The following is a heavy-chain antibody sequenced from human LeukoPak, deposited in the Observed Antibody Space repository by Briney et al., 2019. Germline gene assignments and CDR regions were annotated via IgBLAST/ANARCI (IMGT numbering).Heavy chain of an antibody. V-gene: IGHV1-69*05. CDR2: IIPIFGTA. J-gene: IGHJ4*02. CDR1: GGTFSSYA. D-gene: IGHD3-22*01. CDR3: AKDRMSMIVVVITVLDY. Sequence: SVKVSCKASGGTFSSYAISWVRQAPGQGLEWMGGIIPIFGTANYAQKFQGRVTITTDESTSTAYMELSSLRAEDTAVYYCAKDRMSMIVVVITVLDYWGQGTLVTVSS.